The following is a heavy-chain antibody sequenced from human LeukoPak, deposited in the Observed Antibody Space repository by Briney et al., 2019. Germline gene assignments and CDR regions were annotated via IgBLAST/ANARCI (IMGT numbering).Heavy chain of an antibody. D-gene: IGHD3-9*01. Sequence: SETLSLTCTVSGYSISSGHYWGWIRQPPGKGLEWIGSIYHSGSTYYNPSLKSRDTISVDTSKNQFSLKLSSVTAADTAVYYCARAVYYDILSVYYYMDVWGKGTTVTISS. CDR2: IYHSGST. CDR1: GYSISSGHY. CDR3: ARAVYYDILSVYYYMDV. V-gene: IGHV4-38-2*02. J-gene: IGHJ6*03.